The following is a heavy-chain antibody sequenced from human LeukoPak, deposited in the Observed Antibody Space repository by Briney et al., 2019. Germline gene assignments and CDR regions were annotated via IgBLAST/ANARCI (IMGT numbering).Heavy chain of an antibody. D-gene: IGHD6-13*01. CDR1: GYSFTRNW. CDR3: GRIPAAGSLKGSFDI. Sequence: GESLKISCEGSGYSFTRNWIGWVRQMPGKGLEWMGIIYPGDSDTRYSPSFQGQVTISADKSISTAYLQWSSLKASDSAMYYCGRIPAAGSLKGSFDIWGQGTMVTVSS. V-gene: IGHV5-51*01. CDR2: IYPGDSDT. J-gene: IGHJ3*02.